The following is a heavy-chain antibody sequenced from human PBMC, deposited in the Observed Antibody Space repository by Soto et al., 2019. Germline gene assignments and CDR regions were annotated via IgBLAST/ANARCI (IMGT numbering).Heavy chain of an antibody. V-gene: IGHV1-69*12. Sequence: QVQLVQSGAEVKKPGSSVKVSCKASGGSFRSYAVNWVRQAPGQGLECLGGIIPIFGTPNYAQKFHGRVSITADESTSTVYMDLISLTSEDTAVYYCADSANHRYFFDSWGQGTLVTVSS. CDR1: GGSFRSYA. CDR2: IIPIFGTP. D-gene: IGHD1-20*01. CDR3: ADSANHRYFFDS. J-gene: IGHJ5*01.